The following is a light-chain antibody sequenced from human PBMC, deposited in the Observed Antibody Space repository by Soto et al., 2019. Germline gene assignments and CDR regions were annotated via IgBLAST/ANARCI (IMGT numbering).Light chain of an antibody. CDR3: QQSITTPLT. CDR1: QSIGRF. V-gene: IGKV1-39*01. CDR2: VAS. J-gene: IGKJ4*01. Sequence: DIQMTQSPSSLSASVGDRVTITCRASQSIGRFLNWHQQKPGKAPNVLINVASTLRSGVPSRFSGSGSGTDFNLTINSLQPEDFATYFCQQSITTPLTFGGGTKVESK.